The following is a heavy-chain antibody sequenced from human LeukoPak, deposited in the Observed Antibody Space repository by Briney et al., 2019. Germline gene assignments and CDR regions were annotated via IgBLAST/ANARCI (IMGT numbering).Heavy chain of an antibody. CDR1: GFTFSSYE. D-gene: IGHD1-26*01. V-gene: IGHV4-59*01. CDR2: IYSSGST. Sequence: GSLRLSCAASGFTFSSYEMNWVRQAPGKGLEWNGYIYSSGSTNYNPSLKSRVTISVDTSKNQFSLKLTSMTAADTAVYHCARLGSGSYYDSRGQFDYWGQGTLVTVSS. J-gene: IGHJ4*02. CDR3: ARLGSGSYYDSRGQFDY.